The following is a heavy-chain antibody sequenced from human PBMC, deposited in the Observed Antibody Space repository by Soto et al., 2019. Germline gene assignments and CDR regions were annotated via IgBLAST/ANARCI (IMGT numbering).Heavy chain of an antibody. CDR1: GYSFSSYW. Sequence: GESLKSSCKGSGYSFSSYWIGWVRQMPGKGLECMGIIYPGDSDTRYSPSFQGQVTISADKSISTAYLQWSSLKASDTAMYYCARQNQEGYYYYGVDVWGQGTTVTVSS. CDR3: ARQNQEGYYYYGVDV. V-gene: IGHV5-51*01. J-gene: IGHJ6*02. CDR2: IYPGDSDT.